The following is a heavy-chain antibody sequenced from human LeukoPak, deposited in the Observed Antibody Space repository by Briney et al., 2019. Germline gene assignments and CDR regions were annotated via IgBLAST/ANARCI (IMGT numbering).Heavy chain of an antibody. V-gene: IGHV3-23*01. CDR2: ISGSGGST. J-gene: IGHJ4*02. Sequence: PGGSLRLSCAASGFTFSSYAMSWVRQAPGKGLEGVSAISGSGGSTYYADSMKGRFTISRDNSKNTLYLQMNSLRAEDTAVYYCAKDLLHSGYSSGWSDYWGQGTLVTVSS. CDR1: GFTFSSYA. CDR3: AKDLLHSGYSSGWSDY. D-gene: IGHD6-19*01.